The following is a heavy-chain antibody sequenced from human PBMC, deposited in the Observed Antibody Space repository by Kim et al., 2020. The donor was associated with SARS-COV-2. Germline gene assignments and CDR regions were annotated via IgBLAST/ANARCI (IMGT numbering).Heavy chain of an antibody. V-gene: IGHV3-30*07. CDR3: ARSLGEQLPRRYYYYGMDV. D-gene: IGHD3-16*01. J-gene: IGHJ6*02. Sequence: GRFTISRDNSKNTLYLQMNSRRAEDTAVYYCARSLGEQLPRRYYYYGMDVWGQGTTVTVSS.